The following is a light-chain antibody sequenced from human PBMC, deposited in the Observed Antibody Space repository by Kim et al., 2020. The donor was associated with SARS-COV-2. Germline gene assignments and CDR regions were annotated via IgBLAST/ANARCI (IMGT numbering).Light chain of an antibody. CDR3: QQYDNLPRT. V-gene: IGKV1-33*01. CDR1: QGISNY. Sequence: DIQMTQSPSSLSASVGDRVTITCQASQGISNYLNWYQQKPGKAPKLLIYDASNLETGVPSRFSGSGSGTDFTLTISSLQPEDIATYYCQQYDNLPRTFGQGTKVDIK. CDR2: DAS. J-gene: IGKJ1*01.